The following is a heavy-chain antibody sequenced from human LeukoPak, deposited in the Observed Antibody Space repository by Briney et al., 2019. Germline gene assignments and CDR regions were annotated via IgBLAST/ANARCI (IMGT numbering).Heavy chain of an antibody. CDR3: ARDQGSSGYYSNWFDP. D-gene: IGHD3-22*01. J-gene: IGHJ5*02. CDR1: GFTFSSYA. V-gene: IGHV3-30-3*01. Sequence: GGSLRLSCAASGFTFSSYAMDWVRQAPGKGLEWVAVISYDGSNKYYADSVKGRFTISRDNSKNTLYLQMNSLRAEDTAVYYCARDQGSSGYYSNWFDPWGQGTLVTVSS. CDR2: ISYDGSNK.